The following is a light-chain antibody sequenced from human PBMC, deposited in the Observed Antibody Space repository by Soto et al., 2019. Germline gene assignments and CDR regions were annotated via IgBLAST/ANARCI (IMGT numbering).Light chain of an antibody. CDR3: QQLNSYSIT. CDR2: DAS. V-gene: IGKV3-11*01. CDR1: QSVSSY. J-gene: IGKJ5*01. Sequence: EIVLTQSPGTLSLAPGERATLSCRASQSVSSYLAWYQQKPGQAPRLLIYDASNRATGIPARFSGSGSGTDFTLTISSLEPEDFATYYCQQLNSYSITFGQGTRLE.